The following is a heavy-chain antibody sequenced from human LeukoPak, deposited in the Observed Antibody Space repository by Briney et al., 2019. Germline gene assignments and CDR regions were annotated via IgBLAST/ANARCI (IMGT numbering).Heavy chain of an antibody. Sequence: PGGSLRLSCAASGFTFSSYAMSWVRQAPGTGLEWVSAISGSGGSTYYAASVKGRFTISRDNSKNTLYLQMNSLRAEDTAVYYCAKDLGITMIVVVRYFDYWGQGTLVTVSS. CDR3: AKDLGITMIVVVRYFDY. CDR1: GFTFSSYA. D-gene: IGHD3-22*01. J-gene: IGHJ4*02. V-gene: IGHV3-23*01. CDR2: ISGSGGST.